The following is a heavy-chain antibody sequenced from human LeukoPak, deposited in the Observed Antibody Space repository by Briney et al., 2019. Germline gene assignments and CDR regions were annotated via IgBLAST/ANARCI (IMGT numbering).Heavy chain of an antibody. J-gene: IGHJ4*02. V-gene: IGHV3-23*01. D-gene: IGHD2-21*02. CDR2: ITGSGDST. CDR1: GFTFSNYA. CDR3: AKSRIVVVTAIDY. Sequence: GASLRLSCVASGFTFSNYAMSWVRQAPGKGLEWVSAITGSGDSTFNADSVKGRFTISRDNSENTLHLQMNNLRAEDTAVYYCAKSRIVVVTAIDYWGQGILVTVSS.